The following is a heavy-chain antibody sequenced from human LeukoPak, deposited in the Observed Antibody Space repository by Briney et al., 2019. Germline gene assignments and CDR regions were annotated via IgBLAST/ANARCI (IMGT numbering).Heavy chain of an antibody. CDR1: GYTFTSFD. J-gene: IGHJ4*02. Sequence: ASVKVSCKASGYTFTSFDINWVRQATGQGLEWMGWMNPNSGNTGYAQKFQGRVTMTRNTSISTAYMELSSLRLEDTAVYYCARGLGSSGHGGYWGQGTLVTVSS. D-gene: IGHD6-19*01. CDR2: MNPNSGNT. V-gene: IGHV1-8*01. CDR3: ARGLGSSGHGGY.